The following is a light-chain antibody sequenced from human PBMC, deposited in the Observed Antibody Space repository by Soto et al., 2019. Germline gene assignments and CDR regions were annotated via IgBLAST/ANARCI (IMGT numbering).Light chain of an antibody. CDR2: EVS. J-gene: IGLJ3*02. CDR3: SSFTSSSTWV. Sequence: QSVLTQPASLSGSPGQSITISCTGTASDIGGHNYVSWYRHHPGKAPKLVIYEVSNRPSGVSNRFSCSKSDNTASLTISGLQAEDEADYYCSSFTSSSTWVFGGGTKLTVL. CDR1: ASDIGGHNY. V-gene: IGLV2-14*01.